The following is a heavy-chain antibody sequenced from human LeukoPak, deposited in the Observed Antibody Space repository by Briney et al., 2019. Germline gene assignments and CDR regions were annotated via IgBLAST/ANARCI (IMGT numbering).Heavy chain of an antibody. CDR2: ISSSSSYI. D-gene: IGHD3-3*01. V-gene: IGHV3-21*01. J-gene: IGHJ4*02. Sequence: GGSLRLSCAASGFTFSSYCMNWVRQAPGKGLEWVSSISSSSSYIYYADSVKGRFTISRDNAKNSLYLQMNSLRAEDTAVYYCARGEWAAEFDYWGQGTLVTVSS. CDR3: ARGEWAAEFDY. CDR1: GFTFSSYC.